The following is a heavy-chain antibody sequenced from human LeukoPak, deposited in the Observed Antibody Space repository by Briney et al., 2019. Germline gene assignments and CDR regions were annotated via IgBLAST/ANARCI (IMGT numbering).Heavy chain of an antibody. CDR3: ARGSSSVTLPGD. Sequence: QPGRSLTLSCAASGFTFSTYAMHWVRQAPGKGLEWVAVIWYDGNNKYYADSVKGRFTISRDNSKNTLYLQMNSLRVEDTAVYYCARGSSSVTLPGDWGQGTLVTVSS. D-gene: IGHD2-2*01. J-gene: IGHJ4*02. CDR2: IWYDGNNK. CDR1: GFTFSTYA. V-gene: IGHV3-33*01.